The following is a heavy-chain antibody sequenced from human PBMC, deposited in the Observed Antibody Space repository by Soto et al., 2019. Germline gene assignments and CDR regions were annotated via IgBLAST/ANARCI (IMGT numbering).Heavy chain of an antibody. J-gene: IGHJ6*02. CDR2: ISAYNGNT. D-gene: IGHD3-3*01. Sequence: GASVKVSCKASGYTFTSYGISWVRQAPGQGLEWMGWISAYNGNTNYAQKLQGRVTMTTDTSTSTAYMELRSLRSDDTAVYYCARHCPYYDFWPVLSPYFYGMDVWGQGTTVTVS. CDR3: ARHCPYYDFWPVLSPYFYGMDV. CDR1: GYTFTSYG. V-gene: IGHV1-18*01.